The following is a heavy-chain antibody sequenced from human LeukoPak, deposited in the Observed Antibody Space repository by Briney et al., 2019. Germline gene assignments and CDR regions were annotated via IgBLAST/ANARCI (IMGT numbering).Heavy chain of an antibody. CDR3: GCGGSGSPFDY. CDR1: GFTFSSYA. V-gene: IGHV3-23*01. J-gene: IGHJ4*02. Sequence: GGSLRLSCAASGFTFSSYAMSWVRQAPGKGLEWVSAISGSGGSTYYADSVKGRFTISRDNSKNTLYLQMNSPRAEDTAVYYCGCGGSGSPFDYWGQGTLVTVSS. CDR2: ISGSGGST. D-gene: IGHD3-10*01.